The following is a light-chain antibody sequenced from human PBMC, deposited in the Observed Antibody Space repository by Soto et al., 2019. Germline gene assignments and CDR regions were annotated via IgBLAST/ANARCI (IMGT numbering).Light chain of an antibody. CDR2: EGS. Sequence: QSELNHPASVSGSPLQAITISSTGTSSDFGSYNLVSWYQQHPGKAPKLMIYEGSKRPSGVSNRFSGSKSGNTASLTISGLQAEDEADYYCCSYAGSSTPYVFGTGTKVLVL. CDR3: CSYAGSSTPYV. CDR1: SSDFGSYNL. V-gene: IGLV2-23*01. J-gene: IGLJ1*01.